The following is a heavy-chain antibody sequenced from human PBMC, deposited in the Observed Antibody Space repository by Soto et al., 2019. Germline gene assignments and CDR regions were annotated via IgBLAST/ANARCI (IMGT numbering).Heavy chain of an antibody. CDR1: GYTFITYY. D-gene: IGHD1-26*01. Sequence: ASLKVSCKASGYTFITYYMHWVRQAPGQGLEWMGIINPSGGSTRYAQKFQGRVTMTRDTSTSTVYMELSSLSPEDTAMYFCAKDRGRGGSYYVYYYGMDVWGQGTTVTVSS. CDR3: AKDRGRGGSYYVYYYGMDV. J-gene: IGHJ6*02. V-gene: IGHV1-46*01. CDR2: INPSGGST.